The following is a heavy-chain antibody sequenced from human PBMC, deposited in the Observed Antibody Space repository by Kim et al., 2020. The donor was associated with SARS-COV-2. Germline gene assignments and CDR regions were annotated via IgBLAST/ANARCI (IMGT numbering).Heavy chain of an antibody. CDR3: ARDIYVSSGYYYGPGY. CDR2: ILNDGSNE. Sequence: GGSLRLSCAASEFTFRSYAMHWVRQAPGKGLEWVAVILNDGSNEYYEDSVKGRFTISRDNSKNTLFLQMNTLRPEDTAVYYCARDIYVSSGYYYGPGYWGRGTLDTVSS. J-gene: IGHJ4*02. D-gene: IGHD3-22*01. CDR1: EFTFRSYA. V-gene: IGHV3-30*04.